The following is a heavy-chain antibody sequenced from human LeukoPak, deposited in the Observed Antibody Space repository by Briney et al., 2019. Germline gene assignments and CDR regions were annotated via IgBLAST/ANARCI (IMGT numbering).Heavy chain of an antibody. Sequence: PGGSLRLSCAASGFTFSTSAMNWVRQVPGKGLEWVSSIDYDSSHIYYAASVRGRFTISRDNARDLVYLQMDSLRVENTAVYYCTRDPLRYLRVGHYDYWGQGTLVAVSS. CDR1: GFTFSTSA. D-gene: IGHD3-9*01. J-gene: IGHJ4*02. CDR2: IDYDSSHI. V-gene: IGHV3-21*01. CDR3: TRDPLRYLRVGHYDY.